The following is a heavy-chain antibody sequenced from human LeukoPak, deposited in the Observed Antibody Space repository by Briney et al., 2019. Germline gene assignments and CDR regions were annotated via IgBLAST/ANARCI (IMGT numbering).Heavy chain of an antibody. CDR2: IIPIFGTA. D-gene: IGHD3-3*01. CDR3: ARVLGYYDFSLCH. J-gene: IGHJ4*02. V-gene: IGHV1-69*05. Sequence: AASAKVSCKASEYTFTVYYMHWVRQAPGQGLEWMGGIIPIFGTANYAQKFQGRVTITTDESTSTAYMELSSLRSEDAAVYYCARVLGYYDFSLCHWGQGTLVTVSS. CDR1: EYTFTVYY.